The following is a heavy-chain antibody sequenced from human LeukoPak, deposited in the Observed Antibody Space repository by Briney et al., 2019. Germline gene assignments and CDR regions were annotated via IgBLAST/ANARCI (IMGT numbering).Heavy chain of an antibody. Sequence: PGGSLRLSCGGSGFTFSSYNMNWVRQAPRKGLEWISYISISSSTIYYADSVKGRFTISRDNAKNSLYLQMNSMRDEDTAVYYCARDGLHTAHFDYWGQGTLVTVSS. CDR3: ARDGLHTAHFDY. V-gene: IGHV3-48*02. CDR1: GFTFSSYN. CDR2: ISISSSTI. J-gene: IGHJ4*02. D-gene: IGHD5-18*01.